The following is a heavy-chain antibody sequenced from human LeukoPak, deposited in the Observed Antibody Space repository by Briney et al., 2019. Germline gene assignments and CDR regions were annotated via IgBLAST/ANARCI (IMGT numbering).Heavy chain of an antibody. J-gene: IGHJ4*02. CDR3: ARDSGVTYYFDY. V-gene: IGHV3-53*01. Sequence: GGSLRLSCAASGFTVSSNYMSWVRQAPGKGLEWVSVIYSGGSTYYADSVKGRFTISRDNSKNTLYLQMNSLRAEDTAVYYSARDSGVTYYFDYWGQGTLVTVSS. CDR2: IYSGGST. D-gene: IGHD5-18*01. CDR1: GFTVSSNY.